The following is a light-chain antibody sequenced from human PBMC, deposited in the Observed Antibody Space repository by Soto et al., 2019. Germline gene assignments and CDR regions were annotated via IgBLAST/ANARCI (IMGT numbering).Light chain of an antibody. V-gene: IGKV3-20*01. CDR3: QQYGSSPLYT. CDR2: APT. J-gene: IGKJ2*01. Sequence: DIELTQSPGTLSSSPGERATLSCRASQSVSSSYLTWYQQKPGQAPRLLIYAPTSRATGIPDRFSGGGSGSDFTLPISRLEPDDFAVYYCQQYGSSPLYTFGQGTKLEIK. CDR1: QSVSSSY.